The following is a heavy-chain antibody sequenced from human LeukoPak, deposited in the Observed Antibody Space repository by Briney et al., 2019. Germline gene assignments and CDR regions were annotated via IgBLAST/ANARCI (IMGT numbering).Heavy chain of an antibody. D-gene: IGHD3-10*01. CDR2: ISAYNGNT. Sequence: ASVKVSCTASGYTFTSYGISWVRQAPGQGLEWMGWISAYNGNTNYAQKLQGRVTMTTDTSTSTAYMELRSLRSDDTAVYYCARDGPPYGSRKNWFDPWGQGTLVTVSS. V-gene: IGHV1-18*01. CDR1: GYTFTSYG. J-gene: IGHJ5*02. CDR3: ARDGPPYGSRKNWFDP.